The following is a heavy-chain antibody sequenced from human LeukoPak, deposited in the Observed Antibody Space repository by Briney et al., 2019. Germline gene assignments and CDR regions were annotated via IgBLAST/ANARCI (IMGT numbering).Heavy chain of an antibody. J-gene: IGHJ4*02. V-gene: IGHV4-39*01. CDR3: ARRWNDAFDY. CDR2: IYYSGRT. Sequence: SGTLSLTCSVSGGSISSSSYYWGWIRQPPGKGLEWIGSIYYSGRTYYNPSLKSRVTISVDTSKNQFSLKLSSVTAADTAVYYCARRWNDAFDYWGQGTLVTVSS. D-gene: IGHD1-1*01. CDR1: GGSISSSSYY.